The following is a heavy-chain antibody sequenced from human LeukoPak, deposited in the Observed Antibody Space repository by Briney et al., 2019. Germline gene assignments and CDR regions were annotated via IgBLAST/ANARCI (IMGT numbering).Heavy chain of an antibody. CDR1: GVTFSTYW. D-gene: IGHD6-19*01. V-gene: IGHV3-74*01. CDR3: ALLAVASDFDY. CDR2: IYSDGSST. J-gene: IGHJ4*02. Sequence: GGSLRLSCAASGVTFSTYWMHWVRQAPGKGLVWVSRIYSDGSSTNYADSVKGRFTISRDNAKNTVYLQMNSLRVEDTAVYYCALLAVASDFDYWGQGALVTVSS.